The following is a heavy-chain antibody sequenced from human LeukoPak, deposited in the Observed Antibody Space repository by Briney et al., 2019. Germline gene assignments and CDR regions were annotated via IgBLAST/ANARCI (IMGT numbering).Heavy chain of an antibody. CDR1: GFTFSGSA. CDR3: TSGDYYDTFAYYKT. D-gene: IGHD3-22*01. V-gene: IGHV3-73*01. CDR2: IRSKANSYPT. Sequence: GGSLKLSCVASGFTFSGSAMHWVRQASGKGLEWVGRIRSKANSYPTTYAASVKGRFTISRDDSKNTAYLQMNGLKTEDTAVYYCTSGDYYDTFAYYKTWGQGTLVTVSS. J-gene: IGHJ5*02.